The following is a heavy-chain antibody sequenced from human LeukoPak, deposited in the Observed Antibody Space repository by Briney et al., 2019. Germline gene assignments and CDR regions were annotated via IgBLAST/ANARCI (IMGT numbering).Heavy chain of an antibody. J-gene: IGHJ4*02. CDR1: GFTFSSYS. CDR3: AREGPFWVPAANKRFDY. D-gene: IGHD2-2*01. V-gene: IGHV3-21*01. CDR2: ISSSSSYI. Sequence: GGSLRLSCAASGFTFSSYSMNWVRQAPGKGLEWVSSISSSSSYIYYADSVKGRFTISRDNAKNSLYLQMNSLRAEDTAVYYCAREGPFWVPAANKRFDYWGQGTLVTVSS.